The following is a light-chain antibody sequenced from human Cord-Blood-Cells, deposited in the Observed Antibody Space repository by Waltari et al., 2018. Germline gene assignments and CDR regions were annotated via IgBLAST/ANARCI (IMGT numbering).Light chain of an antibody. CDR2: AAS. CDR3: QQLNSYPYS. CDR1: QGISSY. V-gene: IGKV1-9*01. Sequence: DIQLTQSPSFLSASVGDRVTITCRASQGISSYLAWYQQKPGKAPKLLIYAASTLQSGVPSRFSGSGSGTEFTLTIISLQTEDFATYYCQQLNSYPYSFGQGTELGIQ. J-gene: IGKJ2*03.